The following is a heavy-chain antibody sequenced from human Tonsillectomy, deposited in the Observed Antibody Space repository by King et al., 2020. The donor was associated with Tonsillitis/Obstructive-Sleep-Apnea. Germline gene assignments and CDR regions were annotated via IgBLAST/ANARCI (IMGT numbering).Heavy chain of an antibody. Sequence: VQLVESGGGLVQPGGSLRLSCAASGFTFSSYAMSWVRQAPGKGLEWVSAISGTGSSTYYADSVKGRFTISRDNSKNTLYLQMNSLRAEDTAVYYCANSDFWSGIRNWGQGTLVTVSS. CDR2: ISGTGSST. V-gene: IGHV3-23*04. CDR1: GFTFSSYA. J-gene: IGHJ4*02. D-gene: IGHD3-3*01. CDR3: ANSDFWSGIRN.